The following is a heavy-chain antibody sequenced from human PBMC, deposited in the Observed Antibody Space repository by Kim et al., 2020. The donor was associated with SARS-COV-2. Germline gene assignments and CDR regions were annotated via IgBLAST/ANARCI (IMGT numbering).Heavy chain of an antibody. CDR3: TRANNIGSCAYYSYYFTVV. V-gene: IGHV3-49*04. Sequence: GGSLRLSCTASGFTFGDSAMSWVRQAPGKGLEWVGFIRSKAYGETTEYAASVKGRFTISRDDSKSIAYLQMNSLKTEDTAVYYCTRANNIGSCAYYSYYFTVVCGTGT. J-gene: IGHJ6*03. CDR2: IRSKAYGETT. D-gene: IGHD1-26*01. CDR1: GFTFGDSA.